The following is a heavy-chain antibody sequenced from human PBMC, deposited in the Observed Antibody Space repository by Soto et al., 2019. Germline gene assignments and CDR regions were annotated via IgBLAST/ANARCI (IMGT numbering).Heavy chain of an antibody. D-gene: IGHD3-9*01. CDR3: ARGWTGQRYYDILTGCGTFDY. Sequence: PGGPLSPPWEPPGSPSRDSSLSWFRQAPGKGRGGVSYISSSSSYTNYADSVKGRFTISRDNAKNSLYLQMNSLRAEDTAVYYCARGWTGQRYYDILTGCGTFDYWGQGTLVTVSS. V-gene: IGHV3-11*06. CDR2: ISSSSSYT. J-gene: IGHJ4*02. CDR1: GSPSRDSS.